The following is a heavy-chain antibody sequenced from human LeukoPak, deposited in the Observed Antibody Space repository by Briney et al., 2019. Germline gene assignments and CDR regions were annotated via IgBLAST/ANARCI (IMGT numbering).Heavy chain of an antibody. CDR2: IYYSGSI. CDR1: GGSISSYY. Sequence: PSETPSLTCTVSGGSISSYYWSWIRQPPGKGLEWIGYIYYSGSINYNPSLKSRVTISVDTSKNQFSLKLSSVTAADTAVYYCVAVAGYNWFDPWGQGTLVTVSS. J-gene: IGHJ5*02. CDR3: VAVAGYNWFDP. V-gene: IGHV4-59*01. D-gene: IGHD6-19*01.